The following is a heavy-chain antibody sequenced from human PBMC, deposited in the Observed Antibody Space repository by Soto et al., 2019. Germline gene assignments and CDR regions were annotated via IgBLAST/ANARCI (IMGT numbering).Heavy chain of an antibody. CDR1: GYSFATYW. Sequence: GESLKISCKGSGYSFATYWIAWVRQMPGKGLEWMGIIWPGDSNTKYSPSFQGQVTISADKSISTAYLQWSTLKASDTAVYYCARHLLPCTSSNCYAMEVWGQGTTVNVSS. J-gene: IGHJ6*02. CDR2: IWPGDSNT. V-gene: IGHV5-51*01. CDR3: ARHLLPCTSSNCYAMEV.